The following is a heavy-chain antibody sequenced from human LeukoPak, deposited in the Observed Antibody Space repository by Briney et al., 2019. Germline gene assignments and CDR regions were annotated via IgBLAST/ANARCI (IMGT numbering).Heavy chain of an antibody. Sequence: GGSLRLSCTAPGFTFSNYAMSWVRQAPGKGLHWVSTISGSDGSTYYADSVKGRFTISRDNSKNTLYLQMNSLRVEDTAIYYCAKGRGYCTGGSCYSDYWGQGTLVTVSS. CDR1: GFTFSNYA. V-gene: IGHV3-23*01. CDR2: ISGSDGST. D-gene: IGHD2-15*01. J-gene: IGHJ4*02. CDR3: AKGRGYCTGGSCYSDY.